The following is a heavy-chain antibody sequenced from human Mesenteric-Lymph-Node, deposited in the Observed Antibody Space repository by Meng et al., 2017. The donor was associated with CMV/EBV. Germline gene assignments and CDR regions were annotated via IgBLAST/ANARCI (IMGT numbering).Heavy chain of an antibody. V-gene: IGHV3-21*01. CDR2: ISSSSSYI. J-gene: IGHJ3*02. CDR1: GFTFSSYS. CDR3: ARAQAYCGGDCPPETDAFDI. Sequence: GESLKISCAASGFTFSSYSMNWVRQAPGKGLEWVSSISSSSSYIYYADSVRGRFTISRDNAKNSLYLQMNSLRAEDTAVYYCARAQAYCGGDCPPETDAFDIRGQGTMVTVSS. D-gene: IGHD2-21*01.